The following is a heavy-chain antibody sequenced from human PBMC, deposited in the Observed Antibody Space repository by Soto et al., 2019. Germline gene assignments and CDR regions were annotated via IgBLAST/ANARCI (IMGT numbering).Heavy chain of an antibody. V-gene: IGHV3-30*18. Sequence: PGGSLRLSCAASGFTFSRSGMHWVRQAPGKGLEWVAVISYDGSHKYYADSVKDRFSISRDNSKNTFYLQMNGLRGDDTAVYYCAKAPPPPLIWSGYVDSWGQGTLVTVSS. D-gene: IGHD3-3*01. J-gene: IGHJ4*02. CDR2: ISYDGSHK. CDR3: AKAPPPPLIWSGYVDS. CDR1: GFTFSRSG.